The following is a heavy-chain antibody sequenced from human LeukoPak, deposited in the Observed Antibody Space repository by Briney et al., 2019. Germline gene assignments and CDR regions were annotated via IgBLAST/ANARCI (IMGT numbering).Heavy chain of an antibody. V-gene: IGHV1-69*04. Sequence: GASVKVSCKASGGTFSSYAISWVRQAPGQGLEWMGRIIPILGIANYAQKFQGRVTITADKSTSTAYMELSSLRSEDTAVYYCARRPLKPQPPDYWGQGTLVTVSS. CDR3: ARRPLKPQPPDY. CDR2: IIPILGIA. J-gene: IGHJ4*02. CDR1: GGTFSSYA.